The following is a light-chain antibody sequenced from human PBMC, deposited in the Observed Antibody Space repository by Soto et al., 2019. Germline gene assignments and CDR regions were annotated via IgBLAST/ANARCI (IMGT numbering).Light chain of an antibody. CDR3: QHRYSWPLT. Sequence: EVVLTQSPATLSLSLGERATLSCRASQSIGRSLAWYQQRPGQAPSLLISDTSNRATGIPARFSGSGSGTDFSLTISSLEPEDFAVYYCQHRYSWPLTFGGGTKVDNK. CDR1: QSIGRS. V-gene: IGKV3-11*01. J-gene: IGKJ4*01. CDR2: DTS.